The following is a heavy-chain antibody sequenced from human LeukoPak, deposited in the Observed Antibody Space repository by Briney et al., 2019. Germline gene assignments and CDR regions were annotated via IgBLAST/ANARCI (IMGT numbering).Heavy chain of an antibody. CDR3: ASDVLTGLGAFDI. J-gene: IGHJ3*02. D-gene: IGHD3-9*01. V-gene: IGHV1-2*02. CDR1: GYTFTGYY. Sequence: ASVKVSCKASGYTFTGYYMHWVRQAPGQGLEWMGWINPNNGVTNYAQKLQSRVTMTRDTSISTAYMEVSRLTSDDTAVYYCASDVLTGLGAFDIWGQGTILTVSS. CDR2: INPNNGVT.